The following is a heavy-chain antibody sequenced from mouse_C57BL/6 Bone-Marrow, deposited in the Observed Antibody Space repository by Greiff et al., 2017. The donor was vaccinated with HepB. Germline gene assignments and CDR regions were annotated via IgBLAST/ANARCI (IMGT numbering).Heavy chain of an antibody. CDR3: ASYDGYYTYYFDY. Sequence: QVQLQQPGAELVRPGTSVKLSCKASGYTFTSYWMHWVKQRPGQGLEWIGVIDPSDSYTNYNQKFKGKATLTVDTSSSTAYMQLSSLTSEDSAVYYCASYDGYYTYYFDYWGQGTTLTVSS. D-gene: IGHD2-3*01. CDR2: IDPSDSYT. J-gene: IGHJ2*01. V-gene: IGHV1-59*01. CDR1: GYTFTSYW.